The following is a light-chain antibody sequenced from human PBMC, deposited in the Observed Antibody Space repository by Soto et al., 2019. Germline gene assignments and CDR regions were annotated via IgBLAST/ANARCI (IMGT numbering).Light chain of an antibody. CDR2: GAS. Sequence: DIQMTQYPSSLSASVGDRITITCRASQSISSYLNWYQHKPGKAPKLLIYGASTLQSGVPSRFSGSGSGTDFTLTISSLQPEDFATYYCQQSYSTPPTFGGGTKVDIK. V-gene: IGKV1-39*01. CDR3: QQSYSTPPT. CDR1: QSISSY. J-gene: IGKJ4*01.